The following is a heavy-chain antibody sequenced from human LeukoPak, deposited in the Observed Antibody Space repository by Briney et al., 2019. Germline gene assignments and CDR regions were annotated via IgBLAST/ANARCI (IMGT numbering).Heavy chain of an antibody. D-gene: IGHD6-13*01. CDR3: ARDKAAAGTYYYMDV. CDR2: INTNTGNP. J-gene: IGHJ6*03. CDR1: GYTSTSYA. Sequence: GASVKVSCKASGYTSTSYAMNWVRQAPGQGLEWMGWINTNTGNPTYAQGFTGRFVFSLDTSVSTAYLQISSLKAEDTAVYYCARDKAAAGTYYYMDVWGKGTTVTVSS. V-gene: IGHV7-4-1*02.